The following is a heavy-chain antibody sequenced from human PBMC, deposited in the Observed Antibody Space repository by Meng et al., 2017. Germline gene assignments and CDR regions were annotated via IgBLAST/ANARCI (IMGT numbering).Heavy chain of an antibody. CDR2: INHSGST. V-gene: IGHV4-34*01. CDR1: GWSFSGYY. D-gene: IGHD6-6*01. CDR3: ARRGIAARPFYY. J-gene: IGHJ4*02. Sequence: HVQRQQWAAGLLKPSETLSLTCAVYGWSFSGYYWSWIRQPPGKGLEWIGEINHSGSTNYNPSLKSRVTISVDTSKNQFSLKLSSVTAADTAVYYCARRGIAARPFYYWGQGTLVTVSS.